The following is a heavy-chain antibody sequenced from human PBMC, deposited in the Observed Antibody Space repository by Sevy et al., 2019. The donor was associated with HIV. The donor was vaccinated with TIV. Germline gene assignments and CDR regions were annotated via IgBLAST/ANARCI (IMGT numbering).Heavy chain of an antibody. CDR2: ISFGDSDT. Sequence: GESLKISCKVSGYSFSTYWIGWVRQMPGKGLEWMGIISFGDSDTRYSPTFQGQVTISADKSMSTAYLQWSSLRSSDTAMYECARASGSRDPFDCWGQGTLVTVSS. V-gene: IGHV5-51*01. J-gene: IGHJ4*02. CDR3: ARASGSRDPFDC. CDR1: GYSFSTYW. D-gene: IGHD1-26*01.